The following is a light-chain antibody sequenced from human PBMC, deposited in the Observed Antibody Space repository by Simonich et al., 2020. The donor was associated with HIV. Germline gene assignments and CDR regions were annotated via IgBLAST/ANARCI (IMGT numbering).Light chain of an antibody. CDR1: QSVSSN. V-gene: IGKV3-15*01. CDR3: QQYNNWPLF. Sequence: EIVMMQSPATLSVSPGERAIHSCRASQSVSSNLAWYQQKPGQAPRLLIYGASTRATGIPARFSGRGSGTEFTLTITSMQAEDFAVYYCQQYNNWPLFFGQGTKVEIK. J-gene: IGKJ2*01. CDR2: GAS.